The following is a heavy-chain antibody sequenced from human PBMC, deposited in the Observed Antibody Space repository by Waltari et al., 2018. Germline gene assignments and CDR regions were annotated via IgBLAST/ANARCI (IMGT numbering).Heavy chain of an antibody. V-gene: IGHV3-74*01. CDR2: SSSVGSTL. CDR1: GFTFSRYW. J-gene: IGHJ6*02. CDR3: ARVATKTYSSPVPGRPYYYGMDV. Sequence: EEQLVESGGGLAQPGESLRLSCAASGFTFSRYWLDWVRQAPGKGLVWCSRSSSVGSTLPYSESWKGRLTSARDNAKNTLDVQMNRLRAEDTAVYYCARVATKTYSSPVPGRPYYYGMDVWGQGTTVTVSS. D-gene: IGHD3-22*01.